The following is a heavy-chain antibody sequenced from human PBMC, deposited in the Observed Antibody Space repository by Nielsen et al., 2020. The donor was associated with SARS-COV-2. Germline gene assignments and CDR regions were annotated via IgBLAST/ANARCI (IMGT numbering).Heavy chain of an antibody. Sequence: SQTLSLTCAISGDSVSSRSAAWNWIRQSPSRGLEWLGRTYYRSKWYNDYAVSVKSRITINPDTSKNQFSLHLNSVTPEDTAVYYCARARGAYGDYYYYYYTDVWGKGTTVTVSS. CDR1: GDSVSSRSAA. V-gene: IGHV6-1*01. J-gene: IGHJ6*03. D-gene: IGHD4-17*01. CDR3: ARARGAYGDYYYYYYTDV. CDR2: TYYRSKWYN.